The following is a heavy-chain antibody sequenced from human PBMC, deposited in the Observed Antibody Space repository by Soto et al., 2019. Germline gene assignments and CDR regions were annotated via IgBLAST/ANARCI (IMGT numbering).Heavy chain of an antibody. J-gene: IGHJ6*02. CDR3: VFPSPTVTTYYYGMDV. V-gene: IGHV3-15*07. D-gene: IGHD4-4*01. Sequence: GGSLRLSCAASGFTFSNAWMNWVRQAPGKGLEWVGRIKSKTDGGTTDYAAPVKGRFTISRDDSKNTLYLQMNSLKTEDTAVYYCVFPSPTVTTYYYGMDVWGQGTTVTVSS. CDR1: GFTFSNAW. CDR2: IKSKTDGGTT.